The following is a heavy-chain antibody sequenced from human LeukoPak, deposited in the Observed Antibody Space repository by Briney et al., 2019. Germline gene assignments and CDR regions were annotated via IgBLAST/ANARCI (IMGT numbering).Heavy chain of an antibody. CDR1: GYTFTGQY. Sequence: ASVKVSCKTSGYTFTGQYLHWVRQAPGQGLEWMGWINPNSGGTKSAQKFQGRVIMTRDTSISIAYMELRSLSSDDTAVYYCARGRQLHLGELFPFAEFFQPWGQGTLVTVFS. J-gene: IGHJ1*01. V-gene: IGHV1-2*02. CDR3: ARGRQLHLGELFPFAEFFQP. CDR2: INPNSGGT. D-gene: IGHD3-16*01.